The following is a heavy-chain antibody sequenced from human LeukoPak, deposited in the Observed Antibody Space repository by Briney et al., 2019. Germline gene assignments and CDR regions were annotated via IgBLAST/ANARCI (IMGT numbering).Heavy chain of an antibody. CDR2: IYYSGST. D-gene: IGHD1-26*01. Sequence: PSETLSLTCAVYGGSFSGYYWSWIRQPPGKGLEWIGYIYYSGSTNYNPSLKSRVTISVDTSKNQFSLKLSSVTAADTAVYYCARGNNGGSYDRLDYWGQGTLVTVSS. CDR1: GGSFSGYY. V-gene: IGHV4-59*12. CDR3: ARGNNGGSYDRLDY. J-gene: IGHJ4*02.